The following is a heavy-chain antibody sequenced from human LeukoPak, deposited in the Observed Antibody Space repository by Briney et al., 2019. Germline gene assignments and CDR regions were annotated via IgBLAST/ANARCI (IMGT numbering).Heavy chain of an antibody. D-gene: IGHD3-3*01. CDR3: ARSIMIFGVARGLGDWFDP. J-gene: IGHJ5*02. CDR1: GFTFSSYT. V-gene: IGHV3-30-3*01. Sequence: GRSLRLSCAASGFTFSSYTIHWVRQAPGKGLEWVAVISYDGSNKYYADSVKGRFTISRDNSKNTLYLQMNSLRPEDTAAYYCARSIMIFGVARGLGDWFDPWGQGTLVTVSS. CDR2: ISYDGSNK.